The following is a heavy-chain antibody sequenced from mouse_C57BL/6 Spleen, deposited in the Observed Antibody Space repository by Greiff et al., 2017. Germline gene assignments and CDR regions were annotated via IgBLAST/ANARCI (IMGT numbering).Heavy chain of an antibody. D-gene: IGHD2-5*01. CDR2: IYPADSET. V-gene: IGHV1-61*01. J-gene: IGHJ1*03. CDR3: ARTYSNYVYWYFDV. CDR1: GYTFTSDW. Sequence: QVQLQQPGAELVRPGSSVKLSCTASGYTFTSDWMDWVKQRPGQGLEWIGNIYPADSETHYNQKFKDKATLTVDKSSSTAYLQLSSLTSEDSAVYYCARTYSNYVYWYFDVWGTGTTVTVSS.